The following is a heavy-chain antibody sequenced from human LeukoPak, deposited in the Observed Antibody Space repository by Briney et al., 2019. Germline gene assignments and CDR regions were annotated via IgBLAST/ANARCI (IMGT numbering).Heavy chain of an antibody. CDR3: AKAPFSTYYYDSSGYYGWYFDL. Sequence: GGSLRLSCAASGFTFSNYGMHWVRQAPGKGLEWVAGISYDGSLKYYADSVKGRFTISRDNSKNTLYVQMDSLRAEDTAVYYCAKAPFSTYYYDSSGYYGWYFDLWGRGTLVTVSS. J-gene: IGHJ2*01. CDR2: ISYDGSLK. CDR1: GFTFSNYG. D-gene: IGHD3-22*01. V-gene: IGHV3-30*18.